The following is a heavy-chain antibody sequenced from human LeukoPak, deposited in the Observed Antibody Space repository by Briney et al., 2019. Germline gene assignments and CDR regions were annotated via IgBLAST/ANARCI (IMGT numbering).Heavy chain of an antibody. J-gene: IGHJ4*02. V-gene: IGHV3-23*01. CDR2: ISGSGGST. Sequence: GGSLRLSCAASGFTFSSYTMSWVRQAPGKGLEWVSAISGSGGSTCYADSVKGRFTISRDNSKNTLYLQMNSLKAEDTAVYYCAKDLPPGASLTELVGEGYWGQGTLVTVSS. D-gene: IGHD1-26*01. CDR1: GFTFSSYT. CDR3: AKDLPPGASLTELVGEGY.